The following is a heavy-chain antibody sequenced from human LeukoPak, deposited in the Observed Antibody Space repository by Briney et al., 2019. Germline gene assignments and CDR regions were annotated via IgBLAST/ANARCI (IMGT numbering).Heavy chain of an antibody. D-gene: IGHD3-22*01. V-gene: IGHV3-53*01. CDR1: GFIVSSNY. Sequence: GWSLRLSCAASGFIVSSNYMSWVRQAPGKGLEWVSVLYSDGSTYYADSVKGRFTISRVNSKNTLYLQMNNLRVEDTAVYYCATAAYDSNGYTANHDHWGQGTLVTVSS. J-gene: IGHJ4*02. CDR2: LYSDGST. CDR3: ATAAYDSNGYTANHDH.